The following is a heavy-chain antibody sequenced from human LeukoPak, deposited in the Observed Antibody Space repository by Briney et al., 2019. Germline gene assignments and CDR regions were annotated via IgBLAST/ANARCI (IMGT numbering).Heavy chain of an antibody. D-gene: IGHD2-2*01. CDR1: GGSISSYY. V-gene: IGHV4-59*08. Sequence: PSETLSLTCTVSGGSISSYYWSWIRQPPGKGLEWIGYIYYSGSTYYNPSLKSRVTISVDTSKNQFSLKLSSVTAADTAVYYCARFVSGVVVVPAAAGYYYFDYWGQGTLVTVSS. CDR2: IYYSGST. CDR3: ARFVSGVVVVPAAAGYYYFDY. J-gene: IGHJ4*02.